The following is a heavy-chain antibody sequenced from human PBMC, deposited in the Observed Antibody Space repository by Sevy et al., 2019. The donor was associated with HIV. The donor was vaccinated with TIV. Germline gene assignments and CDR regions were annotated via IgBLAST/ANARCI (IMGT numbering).Heavy chain of an antibody. CDR1: GFTFSSHK. CDR2: ISDGGAVI. CDR3: AKEGAFWSCYYVDY. Sequence: GGSLRLSCAASGFTFSSHKMNWIRQAPGKGLEWVAYISDGGAVINYADSVKGRFTISRDNSKNSLYLQMNSLRADDTAVYYCAKEGAFWSCYYVDYWGQGTLVTVSS. J-gene: IGHJ4*02. V-gene: IGHV3-48*03. D-gene: IGHD3-3*01.